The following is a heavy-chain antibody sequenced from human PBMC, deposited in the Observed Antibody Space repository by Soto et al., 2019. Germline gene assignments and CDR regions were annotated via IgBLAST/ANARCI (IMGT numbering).Heavy chain of an antibody. CDR1: GASISGFY. Sequence: SETLSLTCTVSGASISGFYWSWIRKSAGKGLEWIGRIYATGTTDYNPSLKSRVMMSVDTSKKQFSLKLRSVTAADTAVYYCLRDGTKNLRDWFDPWGQGISATVSS. D-gene: IGHD1-1*01. CDR2: IYATGTT. CDR3: LRDGTKNLRDWFDP. V-gene: IGHV4-4*07. J-gene: IGHJ5*02.